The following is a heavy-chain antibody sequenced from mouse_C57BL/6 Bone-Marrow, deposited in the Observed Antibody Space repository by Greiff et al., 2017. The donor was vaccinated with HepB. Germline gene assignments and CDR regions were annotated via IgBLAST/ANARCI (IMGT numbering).Heavy chain of an antibody. CDR1: GYTFTTYP. CDR2: FHPYNDDT. D-gene: IGHD1-1*01. V-gene: IGHV1-47*01. CDR3: ARDYYGSSYPFYYAMDY. Sequence: QVQLQQSGAELVKPGASVKMSCKASGYTFTTYPIEWMKQNHGQSLEWIGNFHPYNDDTKYNEKFKGKATLTVEKSSSTVYFELSRLTSDDSAVYYCARDYYGSSYPFYYAMDYWGQGTSVTVSS. J-gene: IGHJ4*01.